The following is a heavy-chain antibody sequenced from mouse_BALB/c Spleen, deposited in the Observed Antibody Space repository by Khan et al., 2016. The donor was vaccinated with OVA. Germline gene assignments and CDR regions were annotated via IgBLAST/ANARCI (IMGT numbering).Heavy chain of an antibody. CDR3: ARDPYYNGSKYAMDY. V-gene: IGHV5-6-3*01. Sequence: EVELVESGGGLMQPGGSLKLSCAASGFTFSSYGMSWVRQPPAKRLELVASINSNGGSTYYPDSVKGRFTLSRDNAKNTLYLQMNSLKSEDTAMYYCARDPYYNGSKYAMDYWGQGTSVTVSS. J-gene: IGHJ4*01. D-gene: IGHD1-1*01. CDR2: INSNGGST. CDR1: GFTFSSYG.